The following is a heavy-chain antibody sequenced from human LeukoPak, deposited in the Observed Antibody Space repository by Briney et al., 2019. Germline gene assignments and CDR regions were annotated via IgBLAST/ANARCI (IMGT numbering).Heavy chain of an antibody. CDR1: GFTFSSSW. CDR2: IKQDGTEE. D-gene: IGHD6-19*01. CDR3: AKDNRRHYTSGPNPDSLH. Sequence: PGGSLRLSCVASGFTFSSSWMSWVRRAPGKGLEWVANIKQDGTEEYYVDSVRGRFTISRDNAKNSLYLQMNSLRVEDTAFYYCAKDNRRHYTSGPNPDSLHWGQGALVTVSS. J-gene: IGHJ4*02. V-gene: IGHV3-7*03.